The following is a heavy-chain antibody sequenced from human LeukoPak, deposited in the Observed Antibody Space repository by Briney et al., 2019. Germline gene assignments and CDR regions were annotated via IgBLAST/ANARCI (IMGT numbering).Heavy chain of an antibody. D-gene: IGHD3-22*01. J-gene: IGHJ4*02. Sequence: SETLSLTCTVSRGSISGYYWSWIRQPPGKRLEWIAYIHYSGSTTYNPSLKSRVTISLDTSKNQFSLKLNSVTAADTAEYYCARGGSYYYDSSGYYSWGQGTLVTVSS. CDR3: ARGGSYYYDSSGYYS. V-gene: IGHV4-59*01. CDR2: IHYSGST. CDR1: RGSISGYY.